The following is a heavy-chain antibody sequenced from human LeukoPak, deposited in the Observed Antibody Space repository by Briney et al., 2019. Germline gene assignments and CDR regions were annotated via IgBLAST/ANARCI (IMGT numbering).Heavy chain of an antibody. CDR2: ITWNSHSI. V-gene: IGHV3-9*01. CDR1: GFTFDDYD. Sequence: PGGSLRLSCAASGFTFDDYDMHWVRQAPGKGLEWVSGITWNSHSIAYADSVKGRFTISRDNAKNSLYLQMNSLRAEDTASYYCAKDISVGIVAEPVAMVSPLDVWGQGTMVTVSS. J-gene: IGHJ3*01. D-gene: IGHD2-2*01. CDR3: AKDISVGIVAEPVAMVSPLDV.